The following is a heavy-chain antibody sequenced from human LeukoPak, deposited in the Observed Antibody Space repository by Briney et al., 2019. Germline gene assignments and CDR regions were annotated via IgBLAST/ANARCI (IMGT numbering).Heavy chain of an antibody. CDR3: AKREYSSSEFDY. J-gene: IGHJ4*02. D-gene: IGHD6-6*01. CDR2: ISGSGGST. Sequence: GGSLRLSCAASGFTFSSYAMSWVRQAPGEGLEWVSAISGSGGSTYYADSVKGRFTISRDNSKNTLYLQMNSLRAEDTAVYYCAKREYSSSEFDYWGQGTLVTVSS. V-gene: IGHV3-23*01. CDR1: GFTFSSYA.